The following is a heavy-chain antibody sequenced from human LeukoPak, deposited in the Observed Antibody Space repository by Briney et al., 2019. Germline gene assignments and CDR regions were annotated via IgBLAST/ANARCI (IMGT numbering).Heavy chain of an antibody. D-gene: IGHD3-22*01. Sequence: GESLKISCKGSGYSFTSYWIGWVRQMPGKGLEWMGIIYPGDSDTRYSPSFQGQVTISADKSISTAYLQWSSLKVSDTAMYYCARQDDSSGYHYGWFDPWGQGTLVTVSS. J-gene: IGHJ5*02. CDR1: GYSFTSYW. CDR3: ARQDDSSGYHYGWFDP. CDR2: IYPGDSDT. V-gene: IGHV5-51*01.